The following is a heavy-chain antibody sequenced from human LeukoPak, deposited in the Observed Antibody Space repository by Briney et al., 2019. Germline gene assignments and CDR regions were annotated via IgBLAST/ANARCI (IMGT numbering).Heavy chain of an antibody. D-gene: IGHD3-10*01. V-gene: IGHV3-48*02. J-gene: IGHJ4*02. CDR3: ARDRYYGSGDYQSAGGCFDY. Sequence: GGSPRLSCVASGFTFRSYSMNWVRQAPGKGLEWVSYMNSGSSIIYYADSVKGRFTISRDNAKNSLYLQMNSLRDEDTAVYYCARDRYYGSGDYQSAGGCFDYWGQGALVTASS. CDR1: GFTFRSYS. CDR2: MNSGSSII.